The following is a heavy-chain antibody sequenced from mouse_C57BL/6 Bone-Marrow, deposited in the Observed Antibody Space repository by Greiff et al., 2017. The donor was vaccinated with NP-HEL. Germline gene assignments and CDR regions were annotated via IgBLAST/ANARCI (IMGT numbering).Heavy chain of an antibody. J-gene: IGHJ3*01. CDR2: ISSGGSYT. CDR1: GFTFSSYG. CDR3: AGKGGAY. V-gene: IGHV5-6*01. Sequence: EVKLMESGGDLVKPGGSLKLSCAASGFTFSSYGMSWVRQTPDQRLEWVATISSGGSYTYYPDSVKGRFTISRDNAKNTLYLQMSSLKSEDTAMYYCAGKGGAYWGQGTLVTVSA.